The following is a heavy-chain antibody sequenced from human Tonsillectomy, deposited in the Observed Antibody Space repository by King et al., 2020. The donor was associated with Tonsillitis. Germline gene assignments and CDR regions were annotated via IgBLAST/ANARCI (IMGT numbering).Heavy chain of an antibody. CDR1: GGSISSGSYY. Sequence: QLQESGPGLVKPSQTLSLTCTVSGGSISSGSYYWRWIRQPAGKGLEWIGRIYTSGSTNYNPSLKSRVTISVDTSKNQFSLKLSSVTAADTAVYYCARDRVGYCTNGVCYSYWYFDLWGRGTLVTVSS. D-gene: IGHD2-8*01. J-gene: IGHJ2*01. CDR3: ARDRVGYCTNGVCYSYWYFDL. CDR2: IYTSGST. V-gene: IGHV4-61*02.